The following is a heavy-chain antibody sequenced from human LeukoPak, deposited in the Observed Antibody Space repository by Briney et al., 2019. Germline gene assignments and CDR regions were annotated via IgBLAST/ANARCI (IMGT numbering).Heavy chain of an antibody. CDR3: AKAARRDDTFDI. V-gene: IGHV3-66*01. Sequence: PGGSLRLSCAASGFTVSRNFMSWVRQAPGKGLDWVSVIYSGGTTYYADSVKGRFTIPRDNSKNTLYLQMNSLRAEDTAVYYCAKAARRDDTFDIWGQGTMVTVSS. J-gene: IGHJ3*02. CDR1: GFTVSRNF. D-gene: IGHD6-6*01. CDR2: IYSGGTT.